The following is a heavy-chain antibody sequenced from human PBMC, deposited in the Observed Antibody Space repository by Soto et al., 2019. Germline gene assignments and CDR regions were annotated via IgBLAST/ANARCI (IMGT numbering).Heavy chain of an antibody. CDR3: ARTYYYDTAPWY. J-gene: IGHJ4*02. Sequence: SVTLSLTCSVSGVSISSHSHYWGWIRQPPGKGLEWIGSIYFSGSNYYNTSLKSRVIMSTDMSKNQFSLKLSSVTAADTAVYYCARTYYYDTAPWYWGQGTLVTVSS. CDR1: GVSISSHSHY. D-gene: IGHD3-22*01. CDR2: IYFSGSN. V-gene: IGHV4-39*07.